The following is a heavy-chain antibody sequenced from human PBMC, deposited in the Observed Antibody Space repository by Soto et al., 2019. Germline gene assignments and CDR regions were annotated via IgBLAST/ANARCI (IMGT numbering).Heavy chain of an antibody. CDR3: ARESNAHFAY. Sequence: SQAPGRGLEWVATIAHDGSEKFYVDSVKGRFTISRDNTKNSLYLQMNSLRAEDTAVYYCARESNAHFAYWGQGTMVTVSS. CDR2: IAHDGSEK. D-gene: IGHD7-27*01. J-gene: IGHJ4*02. V-gene: IGHV3-7*01.